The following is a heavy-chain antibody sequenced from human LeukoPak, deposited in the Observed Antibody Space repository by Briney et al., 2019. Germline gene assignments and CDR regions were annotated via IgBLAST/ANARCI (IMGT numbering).Heavy chain of an antibody. CDR3: ARVRSDCSGGSCYSADY. CDR2: INPNSGGT. Sequence: ASVKVSCKASGYTFTGYYMHWVRQAPGQGLEWMGWINPNSGGTNYAQKFQGRVTMTRDTSISTAYMELSRLRSDDTAVYYCARVRSDCSGGSCYSADYGGQGTLVTVS. CDR1: GYTFTGYY. D-gene: IGHD2-15*01. J-gene: IGHJ4*02. V-gene: IGHV1-2*02.